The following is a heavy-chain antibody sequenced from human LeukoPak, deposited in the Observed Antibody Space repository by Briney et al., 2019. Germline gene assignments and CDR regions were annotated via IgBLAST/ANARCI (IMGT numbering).Heavy chain of an antibody. CDR2: IYYSGST. J-gene: IGHJ5*02. CDR3: ARGLVATIRNWFDP. CDR1: GGSISSGDYY. V-gene: IGHV4-30-4*01. D-gene: IGHD5-12*01. Sequence: SQTLSLTCTVSGGSISSGDYYWRWIRQPPGKGLEWIGYIYYSGSTYYNPSLKSRVTISVDTSKNQFSLKLSSVTAADTAVYYCARGLVATIRNWFDPWGQGTLVTVSS.